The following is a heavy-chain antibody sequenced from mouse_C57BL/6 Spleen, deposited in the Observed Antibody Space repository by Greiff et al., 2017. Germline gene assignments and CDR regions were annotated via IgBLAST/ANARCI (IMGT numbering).Heavy chain of an antibody. Sequence: VQLKESGPGLVKPSQSLSLTCSVTGYSITSGYYWNWIRQFPGNKLEWMGYISYDGSNNYNPSLKNRISITRDTSKNQFFLKLNSVTTEDTATYYCAKAAFDIYYFDYWGQGTTLTVSS. J-gene: IGHJ2*01. CDR2: ISYDGSN. V-gene: IGHV3-6*01. CDR1: GYSITSGYY. CDR3: AKAAFDIYYFDY.